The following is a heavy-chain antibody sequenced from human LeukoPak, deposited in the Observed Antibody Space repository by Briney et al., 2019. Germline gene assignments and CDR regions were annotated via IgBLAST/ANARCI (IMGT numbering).Heavy chain of an antibody. CDR3: ARIFSAAAGPLDY. CDR2: INPNSGGT. J-gene: IGHJ4*02. V-gene: IGHV1-2*02. CDR1: GYTFTGYY. Sequence: GASVKVSCKASGYTFTGYYMHWVRQAPGQGLEWMGWINPNSGGTSYLQNFQGRVTMTRDTSISTAYMELSRLTSDDTAVYYCARIFSAAAGPLDYWGQGTLVTVSS. D-gene: IGHD6-13*01.